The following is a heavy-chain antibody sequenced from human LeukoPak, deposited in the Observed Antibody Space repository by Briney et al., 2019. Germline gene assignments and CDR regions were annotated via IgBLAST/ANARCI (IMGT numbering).Heavy chain of an antibody. J-gene: IGHJ4*02. CDR1: GFTFSSYG. V-gene: IGHV3-33*01. Sequence: PGGSLRLSCAASGFTFSSYGMHWVRQAPGKGLEWVAVIWYDGSNKYYADSVKGRFTISRDNSKNTLYLQMNSLRAEDTAVYYCARATSSSWADYFDYWGQGTLVTVSS. D-gene: IGHD6-13*01. CDR3: ARATSSSWADYFDY. CDR2: IWYDGSNK.